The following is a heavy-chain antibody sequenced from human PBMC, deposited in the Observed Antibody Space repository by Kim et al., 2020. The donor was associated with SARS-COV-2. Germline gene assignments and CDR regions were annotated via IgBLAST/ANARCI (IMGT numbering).Heavy chain of an antibody. V-gene: IGHV4-59*13. CDR3: ARVKYDILTGPHFDY. J-gene: IGHJ4*02. Sequence: SETLSLTCTVSGGSISSYYWSWIRQPPGKGLEWIGYIYYSGSTNYNPSLKSRVTISVDTSKNQFSLKLSSVTAADTAVYYCARVKYDILTGPHFDYWGQGTLVTVSS. CDR1: GGSISSYY. D-gene: IGHD3-9*01. CDR2: IYYSGST.